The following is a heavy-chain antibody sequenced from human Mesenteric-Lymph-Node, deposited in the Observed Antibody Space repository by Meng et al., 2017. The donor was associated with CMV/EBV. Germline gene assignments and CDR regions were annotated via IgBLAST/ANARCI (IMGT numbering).Heavy chain of an antibody. CDR3: ARDWQGGAEPYGMDV. D-gene: IGHD1-14*01. Sequence: GSLRLSCAASGFTFDNYAMSWVRQAPGKGLEWIGYIHHYTGSINYNPSLMSRVTMSVDTSKSQVSLRLSSVTAADTAVYYCARDWQGGAEPYGMDVWGQGTTVTVSS. CDR2: IHHYTGSI. J-gene: IGHJ6*02. CDR1: GFTFDNYA. V-gene: IGHV4-59*01.